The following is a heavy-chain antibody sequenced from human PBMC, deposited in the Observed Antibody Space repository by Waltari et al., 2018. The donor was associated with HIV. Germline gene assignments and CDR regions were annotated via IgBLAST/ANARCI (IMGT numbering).Heavy chain of an antibody. V-gene: IGHV1-69*06. CDR1: GGTFSSYA. J-gene: IGHJ2*01. Sequence: QVQLVQSGAEVKKPGSSVKVSCKASGGTFSSYAISWVRQAPGQGLEWMGGIIPIFGTANYAQKFQGRVTITADKSTSTAYMELSSLRSEDTAVYYCANYDFWSGRDWYFDLWGRGTLVTVSS. D-gene: IGHD3-3*01. CDR3: ANYDFWSGRDWYFDL. CDR2: IIPIFGTA.